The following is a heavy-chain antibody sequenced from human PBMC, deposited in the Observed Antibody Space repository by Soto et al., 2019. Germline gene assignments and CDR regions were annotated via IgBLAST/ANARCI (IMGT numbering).Heavy chain of an antibody. CDR2: IYCRGST. V-gene: IGHV4-31*03. CDR3: AMSTVLVYWYFVL. CDR1: GGSISRGGYY. Sequence: QVQLQESGPGVVKPSQTLSLTCTVSGGSISRGGYYWTWIRQHRGQGLEWIGHIYCRGSTYYTPSPKRRVNIAPGTSESQCSLKLSPLSVAHTAVYYSAMSTVLVYWYFVLWGRGTMVTVSS. D-gene: IGHD2-2*01. J-gene: IGHJ2*01.